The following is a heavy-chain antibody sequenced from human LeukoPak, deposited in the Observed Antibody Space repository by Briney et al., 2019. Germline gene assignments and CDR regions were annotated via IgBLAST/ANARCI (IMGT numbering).Heavy chain of an antibody. J-gene: IGHJ3*02. V-gene: IGHV3-9*01. CDR1: GFTFDDYA. CDR2: ISWNSGSI. CDR3: ASVYNSNTYYYGFDI. Sequence: GGSLRLSCAASGFTFDDYAMHWVRQAPGKGLEWVSGISWNSGSIGYADSVKGRFTISRDDAKNSLYLQMNSLRAEDTAVYYCASVYNSNTYYYGFDIWGQGTMVTVSS. D-gene: IGHD3-22*01.